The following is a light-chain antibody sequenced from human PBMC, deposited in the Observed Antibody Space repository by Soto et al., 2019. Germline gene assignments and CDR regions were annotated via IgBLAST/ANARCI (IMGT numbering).Light chain of an antibody. J-gene: IGLJ1*01. V-gene: IGLV2-14*01. CDR1: SSDVGDYNY. CDR2: DVS. CDR3: RSYTSSTTRV. Sequence: QSALTQPASVSGSPGQSITSSCTGTSSDVGDYNYVSWYQQHPGKAPKLMIYDVSNRPSGVSNRFSGSKSGSTASLTISGLQAEDEADYYCRSYTSSTTRVFGTGTKLTVL.